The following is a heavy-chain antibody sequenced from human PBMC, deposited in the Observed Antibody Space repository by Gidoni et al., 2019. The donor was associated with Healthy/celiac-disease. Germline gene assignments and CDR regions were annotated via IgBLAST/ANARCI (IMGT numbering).Heavy chain of an antibody. CDR1: GFTFDDYG. CDR3: ARDSIAVAGQAEYFQH. D-gene: IGHD6-19*01. V-gene: IGHV3-20*04. J-gene: IGHJ1*01. CDR2: INWNGGST. Sequence: EVQLVESGGGVVRPGGSLRLSCAASGFTFDDYGMSWVRQAPGKGLEWVSGINWNGGSTGYADSVEGRFTISRDNAKNSLYLQMNSLRAEDTALYYCARDSIAVAGQAEYFQHWGQGTLVTVSS.